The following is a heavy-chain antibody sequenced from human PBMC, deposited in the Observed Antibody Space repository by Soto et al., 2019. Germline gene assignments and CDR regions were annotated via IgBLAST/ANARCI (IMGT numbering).Heavy chain of an antibody. CDR1: GGSISSGDYY. CDR3: ATCTRFWSGYYGVDY. V-gene: IGHV4-30-4*01. Sequence: PSETLSLTCTVSGGSISSGDYYWSWIRQPPGKGLEWIGYIYYSGSTYYNPSLKSRVTISVDTSKNQFSLKLSPVTAADTAVYYCATCTRFWSGYYGVDYWGQGTLVTVSS. D-gene: IGHD3-3*01. CDR2: IYYSGST. J-gene: IGHJ4*02.